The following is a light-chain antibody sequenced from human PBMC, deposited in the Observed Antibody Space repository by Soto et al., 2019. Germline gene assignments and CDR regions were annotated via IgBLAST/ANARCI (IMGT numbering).Light chain of an antibody. J-gene: IGKJ1*01. V-gene: IGKV3-20*01. CDR2: GAS. Sequence: EIVLTQSAGTLSLPPGERATLSCRASQSVSSSYLAWYQQKPGQAPRLLIYGASSRATGFPDRFSGSGSGTDFTLTISRLEPEDFAVYYCQQYGSSPWTFGQGTKVDIK. CDR1: QSVSSSY. CDR3: QQYGSSPWT.